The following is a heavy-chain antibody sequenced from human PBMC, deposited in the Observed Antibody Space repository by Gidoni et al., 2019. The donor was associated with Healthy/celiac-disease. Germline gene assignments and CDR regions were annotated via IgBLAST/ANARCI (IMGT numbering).Heavy chain of an antibody. Sequence: EVQLVESGGGLVKPGGSLRLSCAASGFTFSSYSMNWVRQAPGQGLEWVSSISSSSSYIYYADSVKGRFTISRDNAKNSLYLQMNSLRAEDTAVYYCAREGEAAAGYYYYYGMDVWGQGTTVTVSS. V-gene: IGHV3-21*01. CDR1: GFTFSSYS. CDR2: ISSSSSYI. D-gene: IGHD6-13*01. J-gene: IGHJ6*02. CDR3: AREGEAAAGYYYYYGMDV.